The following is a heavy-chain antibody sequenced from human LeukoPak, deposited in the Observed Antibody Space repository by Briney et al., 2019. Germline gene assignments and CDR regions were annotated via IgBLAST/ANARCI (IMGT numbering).Heavy chain of an antibody. D-gene: IGHD2-21*02. CDR1: GFTFSSYG. J-gene: IGHJ4*02. V-gene: IGHV3-21*01. CDR3: ARVAYCGGDCYSQFDY. Sequence: GGSLRLSCAASGFTFSSYGMHWVRQAPGKGLEWVSSISSSSSYIYYADSVKGRFTISRDNAKNSLYLQMNSLRAEDTAVYYCARVAYCGGDCYSQFDYWGQGTLVTVSS. CDR2: ISSSSSYI.